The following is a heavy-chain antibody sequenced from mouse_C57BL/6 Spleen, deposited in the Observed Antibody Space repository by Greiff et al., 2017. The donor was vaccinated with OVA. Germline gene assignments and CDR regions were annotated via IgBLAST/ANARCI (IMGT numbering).Heavy chain of an antibody. CDR1: GFTFSDYY. CDR3: AREDGTDAMDY. V-gene: IGHV5-16*01. Sequence: EVQRVESEGGLVQPGSSMKLSCTASGFTFSDYYMVWVRQVPEKGLEWVANINYDGSSTYYLDSLKSRFIISRDNAKNILYLQMSSLKSEDTATYYCAREDGTDAMDYWGQGTSVTVSS. CDR2: INYDGSST. D-gene: IGHD4-1*01. J-gene: IGHJ4*01.